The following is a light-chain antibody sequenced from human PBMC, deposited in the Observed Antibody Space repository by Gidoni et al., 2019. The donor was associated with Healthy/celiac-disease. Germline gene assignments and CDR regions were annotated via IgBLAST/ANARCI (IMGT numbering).Light chain of an antibody. CDR1: SSDVGGYNY. J-gene: IGLJ2*01. CDR2: DVS. V-gene: IGLV2-11*01. CDR3: CSYAGSYTVV. Sequence: QSALTQPRSVSGSPGQSVTISCTGTSSDVGGYNYVSWYQQHPGKAPKLMIYDVSKRPSGVPDRFSGSKSGNTASLTTSGLQAEDEADYYCCSYAGSYTVVFGGGTKLTGL.